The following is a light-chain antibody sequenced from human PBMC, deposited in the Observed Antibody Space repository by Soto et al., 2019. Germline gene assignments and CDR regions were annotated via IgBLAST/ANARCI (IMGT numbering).Light chain of an antibody. Sequence: EIVLTQSPGTLSLSPGERATLSCRASQSVNNSYLAWYQQKPGQGPRLLIYGASSRATGIPDRFSGSGSGTDFTLTISRLEPEDFAVYYCQQYAGSPSTFGQGTKVDIK. V-gene: IGKV3-20*01. CDR1: QSVNNSY. CDR2: GAS. CDR3: QQYAGSPST. J-gene: IGKJ1*01.